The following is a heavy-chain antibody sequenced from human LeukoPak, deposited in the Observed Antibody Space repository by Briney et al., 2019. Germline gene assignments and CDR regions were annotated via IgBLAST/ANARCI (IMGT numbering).Heavy chain of an antibody. CDR1: GGSISSSSYY. V-gene: IGHV4-39*01. Sequence: SETLSLTCTVSGGSISSSSYYWGWIRQPPGKGLEWIGSIYYSGSTYYNPSLKSRVTISVDTSKNQFSLKLSSVTAADTAVYYCATPMVRGVTTFGYWGQGTLVTVSS. J-gene: IGHJ4*02. CDR3: ATPMVRGVTTFGY. CDR2: IYYSGST. D-gene: IGHD3-10*01.